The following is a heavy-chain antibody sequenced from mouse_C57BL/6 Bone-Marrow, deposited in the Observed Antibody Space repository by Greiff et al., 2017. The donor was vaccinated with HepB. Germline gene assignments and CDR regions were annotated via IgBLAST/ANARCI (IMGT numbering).Heavy chain of an antibody. J-gene: IGHJ1*03. CDR2: IWSGGST. D-gene: IGHD1-1*01. CDR3: ARVPYYYGSTRVNWYFDV. CDR1: GFSFTSYG. Sequence: VQRVESGPGLVQPSQSLSITCTVSGFSFTSYGVHWVRQSPGKGLEWLGVIWSGGSTDYNAAFISRLSISKDNSKSQVFFKMNSLQADDTAIYYCARVPYYYGSTRVNWYFDVWGTGTTVTVSS. V-gene: IGHV2-2*01.